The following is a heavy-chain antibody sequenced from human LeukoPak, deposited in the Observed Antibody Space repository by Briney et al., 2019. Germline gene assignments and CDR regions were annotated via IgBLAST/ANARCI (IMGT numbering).Heavy chain of an antibody. CDR3: ARDQAGYRYGKYFDY. J-gene: IGHJ4*02. D-gene: IGHD5-18*01. CDR2: ISDDGSNK. V-gene: IGHV3-30*04. CDR1: GFTFSSYA. Sequence: PGRSLRLSCAASGFTFSSYAMHWVRQAPGKGLEWVAAISDDGSNKYYADSVKGRFTISRDNSKNTLYLQMNSLRAEDTAVYYCARDQAGYRYGKYFDYWGEGRLVTVSS.